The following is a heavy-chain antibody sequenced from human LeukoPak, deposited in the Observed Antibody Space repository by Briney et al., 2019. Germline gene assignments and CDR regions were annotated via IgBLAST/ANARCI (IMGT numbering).Heavy chain of an antibody. CDR2: IIPIFGTA. D-gene: IGHD6-19*01. V-gene: IGHV1-69*05. Sequence: ASVKVSCKASGGTFSSYAISWVRQAPGQGLEWMGGIIPIFGTANYAQKFQGRVTITTDESTSTAYMELSSLRSEDTAVYYCARGSGWYAGPDYWGQGTLVTVSS. CDR1: GGTFSSYA. J-gene: IGHJ4*02. CDR3: ARGSGWYAGPDY.